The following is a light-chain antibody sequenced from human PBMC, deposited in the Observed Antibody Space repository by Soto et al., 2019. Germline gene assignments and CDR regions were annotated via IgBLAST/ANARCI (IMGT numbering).Light chain of an antibody. V-gene: IGKV3-15*01. CDR3: QQYNNWPPT. Sequence: EIVITQSPATLTVTTGERASLSCRASQSVSSGLAWYQQKPGQAPGLLIHGASTWENGVSARFSGSGSGTEFTLTISSLQSEDFAVYSCQQYNNWPPTFGQGTKVDIK. CDR1: QSVSSG. J-gene: IGKJ1*01. CDR2: GAS.